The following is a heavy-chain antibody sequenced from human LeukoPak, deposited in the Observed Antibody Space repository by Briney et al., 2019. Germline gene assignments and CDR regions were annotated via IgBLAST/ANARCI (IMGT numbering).Heavy chain of an antibody. CDR3: VRIPNGANFPNWFDP. D-gene: IGHD4/OR15-4a*01. Sequence: PGGSLRLSCAASGFILSNYNMYWVRRAPGKGLEWVSSISGNSNNINYADSVKGRFTISRDNPKNSLYLQMNSLRAEDTAMYYCVRIPNGANFPNWFDPWGQGTLVTVSS. J-gene: IGHJ5*02. CDR1: GFILSNYN. V-gene: IGHV3-21*01. CDR2: ISGNSNNI.